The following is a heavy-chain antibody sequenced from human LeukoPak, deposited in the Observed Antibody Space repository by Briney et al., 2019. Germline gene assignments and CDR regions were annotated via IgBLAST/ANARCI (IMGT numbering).Heavy chain of an antibody. CDR3: AKNAWYCLDY. V-gene: IGHV4-4*02. D-gene: IGHD6-13*01. J-gene: IGHJ4*02. Sequence: SETLSLTCTVSGDSISNNIWWSWVRQPPGKGLEWIGEIFHSGSTNYNPSLKSRVTISLDKSKSQVALRVDSLTAADTAVYYCAKNAWYCLDYWGQGTLVTVSS. CDR2: IFHSGST. CDR1: GDSISNNIW.